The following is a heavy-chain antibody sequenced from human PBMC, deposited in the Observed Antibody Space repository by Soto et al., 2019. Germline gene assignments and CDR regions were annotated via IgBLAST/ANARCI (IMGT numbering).Heavy chain of an antibody. CDR2: ISGSGGST. V-gene: IGHV3-23*01. CDR3: AKDPKDIVVVPAAIGEYYYYMDV. CDR1: GFTFSSYA. J-gene: IGHJ6*03. D-gene: IGHD2-2*01. Sequence: EVQLLESGGGLVQPGGSLRLSCAASGFTFSSYAMSWVRQAPGKGLEWVSAISGSGGSTYYADSVKGRFTISRDNSKNTLYLQMNSLRAEDTAVYYCAKDPKDIVVVPAAIGEYYYYMDVWGKGTTVTVSS.